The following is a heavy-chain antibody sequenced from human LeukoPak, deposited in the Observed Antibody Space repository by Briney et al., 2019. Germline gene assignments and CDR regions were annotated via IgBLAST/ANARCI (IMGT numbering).Heavy chain of an antibody. CDR2: ISSSGSTI. D-gene: IGHD5-12*01. V-gene: IGHV3-11*04. J-gene: IGHJ4*02. CDR3: ARARDGVAPYYFDY. Sequence: GGSLRLSCAASGFTFSSYAMSWIRQAPGKGLEWVSYISSSGSTIYYADSVKGRFTISRDNAKNSLYLQMNSLRAEDTAVYYCARARDGVAPYYFDYWGQGTLVTVSS. CDR1: GFTFSSYA.